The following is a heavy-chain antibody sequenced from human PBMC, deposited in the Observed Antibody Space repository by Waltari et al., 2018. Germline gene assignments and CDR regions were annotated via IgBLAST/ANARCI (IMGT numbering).Heavy chain of an antibody. V-gene: IGHV3-21*01. D-gene: IGHD5-18*01. CDR3: ARTDMVY. CDR1: RFTVSSYS. CDR2: ISSSSSYI. J-gene: IGHJ4*02. Sequence: EVQLVESGGGLVQPGGSLRLSCAAARFTVSSYSMNGVRQAPGKGLEWVSSISSSSSYIYYAASVKGRFTISRDNAKNSLYLQMNSLRAEDTAVYYCARTDMVYWGQGTLVTVSS.